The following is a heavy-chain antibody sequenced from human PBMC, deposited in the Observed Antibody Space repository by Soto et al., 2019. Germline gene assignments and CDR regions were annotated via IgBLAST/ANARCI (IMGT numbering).Heavy chain of an antibody. Sequence: QLQLQESGPGLVKPSETLSLTCTVSGGSLSSSYYDWGWIRQPPGKGLECIGSMYYSGSTYYNPSLRSRVTISVDTYKNQVELKLSSFTAPDTTVYYCATHGIVAAGTGSEWFAPRGQGTPVTLSS. D-gene: IGHD6-13*01. CDR3: ATHGIVAAGTGSEWFAP. CDR1: GGSLSSSYYD. V-gene: IGHV4-39*01. CDR2: MYYSGST. J-gene: IGHJ5*02.